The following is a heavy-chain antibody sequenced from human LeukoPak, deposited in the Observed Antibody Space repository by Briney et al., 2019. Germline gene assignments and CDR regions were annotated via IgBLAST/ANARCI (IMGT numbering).Heavy chain of an antibody. Sequence: PSETLSLTCAVYGGSFSGYYWSWIRQPPGKGLEWIGEINHSGGTNYNPSLKSRVTISVDTSKNQFSLKLSSVTAADTAVYYCARGPPRRQLDIYWGQGTLVTVSS. J-gene: IGHJ4*02. CDR3: ARGPPRRQLDIY. D-gene: IGHD6-13*01. CDR1: GGSFSGYY. CDR2: INHSGGT. V-gene: IGHV4-34*01.